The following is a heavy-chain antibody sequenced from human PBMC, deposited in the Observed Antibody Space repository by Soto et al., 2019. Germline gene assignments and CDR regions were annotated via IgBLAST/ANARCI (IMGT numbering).Heavy chain of an antibody. CDR1: GGTFSSYA. CDR3: ASRGGYSSSYYFDY. Sequence: SVKVSCKASGGTFSSYAISWVRQAPGQGLEWMGGIIPIFGAANYAQKFQGRVTITADESTSTAYMELSSLRSEDTAVYYCASRGGYSSSYYFDYWGQGTLVTVSS. J-gene: IGHJ4*02. D-gene: IGHD6-6*01. V-gene: IGHV1-69*13. CDR2: IIPIFGAA.